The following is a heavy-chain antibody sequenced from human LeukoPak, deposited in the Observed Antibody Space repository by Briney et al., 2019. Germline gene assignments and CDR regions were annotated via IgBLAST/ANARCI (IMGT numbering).Heavy chain of an antibody. J-gene: IGHJ5*02. CDR1: GFTFSSYW. CDR2: INSDGSST. Sequence: GGSLRLSCAASGFTFSSYWMSWVRQAPGKGLVWVSRINSDGSSTSYADSVKGRFTISRDNAKNTLYLQMNSLRAEDTAVYYCARDGGKGYRNWFDPWGQGTLVTVSS. V-gene: IGHV3-74*01. CDR3: ARDGGKGYRNWFDP. D-gene: IGHD5-24*01.